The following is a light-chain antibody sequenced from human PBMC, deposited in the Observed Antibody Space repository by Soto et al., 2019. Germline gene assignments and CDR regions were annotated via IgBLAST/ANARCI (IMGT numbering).Light chain of an antibody. V-gene: IGLV2-8*01. CDR3: SSYAGSNLYV. Sequence: QSALTQPPSASGPPGQSVTISCTGTSSDVGTYDYVSWYQHHPGKAPKLIIYEVIKRPSGVPDRFSGSRSANTASLTVSGLQAEDEADYYCSSYAGSNLYVFGTGTKLTVL. CDR1: SSDVGTYDY. CDR2: EVI. J-gene: IGLJ1*01.